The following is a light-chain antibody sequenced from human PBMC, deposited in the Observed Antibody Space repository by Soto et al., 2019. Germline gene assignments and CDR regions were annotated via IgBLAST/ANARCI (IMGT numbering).Light chain of an antibody. CDR2: GAS. Sequence: DIQMTQSPSSLSASVGDRVTITCRASQGISSNLAWYQQKPGRAPKLLIFGASTLQSGVPSRFSGSGSGTDFTLTISRLQPEDFATYFCQKLNAYPPWTFGQGTKVDIK. CDR1: QGISSN. CDR3: QKLNAYPPWT. J-gene: IGKJ1*01. V-gene: IGKV1-9*01.